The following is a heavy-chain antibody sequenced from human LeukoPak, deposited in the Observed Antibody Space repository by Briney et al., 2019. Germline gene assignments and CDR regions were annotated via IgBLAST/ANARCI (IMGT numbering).Heavy chain of an antibody. Sequence: SETLSLTCTVSGGSISSSPWSWIRQPAGKGLEWIWRINTRGSTNYNPSLKSRVTMSADTSENQFSLKLTSVSAADTAVYYCARGGWRLDNWGRGTLVTVSS. CDR1: GGSISSSP. D-gene: IGHD3-16*01. V-gene: IGHV4-4*07. CDR3: ARGGWRLDN. J-gene: IGHJ4*02. CDR2: INTRGST.